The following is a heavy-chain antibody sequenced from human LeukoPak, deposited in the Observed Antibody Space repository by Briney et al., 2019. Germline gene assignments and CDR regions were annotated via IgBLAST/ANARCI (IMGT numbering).Heavy chain of an antibody. CDR3: AKDQRAAVAVLFSFDY. CDR1: GFTLSSYA. V-gene: IGHV3-23*01. D-gene: IGHD6-19*01. Sequence: GGSLRLSCAASGFTLSSYAMSWVRQAPGKGLEWVSAISGSGGSTYYADSVKGRFTISRDNSKNTLYLQMNSLRAEDTAVYYCAKDQRAAVAVLFSFDYWGQGTLVTVSS. CDR2: ISGSGGST. J-gene: IGHJ4*02.